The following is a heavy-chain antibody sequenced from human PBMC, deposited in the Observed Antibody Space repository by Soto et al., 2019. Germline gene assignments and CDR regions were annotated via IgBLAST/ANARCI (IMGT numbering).Heavy chain of an antibody. D-gene: IGHD2-21*02. Sequence: PGGSLRLSCAASGFAFSSYAMSWVRQAPGKGLEWVSGITSGGSTYYADSVKGRLTISRDSSKNTLYLQMNSLRAEDTAVYYCAKVHCGDCFLSVSWFDPWGQGTLVTVSS. CDR2: ITSGGST. CDR3: AKVHCGDCFLSVSWFDP. V-gene: IGHV3-23*01. CDR1: GFAFSSYA. J-gene: IGHJ5*02.